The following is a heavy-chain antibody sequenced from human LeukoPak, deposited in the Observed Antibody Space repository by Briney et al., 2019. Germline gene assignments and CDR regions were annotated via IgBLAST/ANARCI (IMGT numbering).Heavy chain of an antibody. J-gene: IGHJ4*02. D-gene: IGHD3-22*01. CDR1: GYTFTGYY. Sequence: ASVKVSCKASGYTFTGYYMHWVRPAPGQGLEWMGWINPNSGGTNYAQKFQGRVTMTRDTSISTAYMELSRLRSDDTAVYYWARGYYYDSSGYWLMYYFDYWGQGTLVTVSS. CDR2: INPNSGGT. CDR3: ARGYYYDSSGYWLMYYFDY. V-gene: IGHV1-2*02.